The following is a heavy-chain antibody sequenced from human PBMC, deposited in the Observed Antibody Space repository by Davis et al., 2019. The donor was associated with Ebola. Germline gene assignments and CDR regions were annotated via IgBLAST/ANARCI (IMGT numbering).Heavy chain of an antibody. Sequence: SETLSLTCTVSGGSISSHSWSWIRQPPGRGLEWIASIYYNGRTYYNSSLEGRVTISLDTSKNQFSLKLRSVTAADTAVYFCARLSGLFSSSSGALYFDLWGRGTLVSVSS. J-gene: IGHJ2*01. CDR2: IYYNGRT. CDR1: GGSISSHS. CDR3: ARLSGLFSSSSGALYFDL. D-gene: IGHD6-6*01. V-gene: IGHV4-59*11.